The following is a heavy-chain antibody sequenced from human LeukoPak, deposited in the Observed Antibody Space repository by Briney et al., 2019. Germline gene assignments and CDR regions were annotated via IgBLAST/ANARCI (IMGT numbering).Heavy chain of an antibody. D-gene: IGHD3-3*01. CDR1: GFTFSSYA. V-gene: IGHV3-23*01. J-gene: IGHJ5*02. CDR3: AKDRSDYDSWSGPNWFDP. CDR2: ISGSGGST. Sequence: HPGGSLRLSCAASGFTFSSYAMSWVRQAPGKGLEWVSAISGSGGSTYYADSVKGRSTISRDNSKNTLYLQMNSLRAEDTAVYYCAKDRSDYDSWSGPNWFDPWGQGTLVTVSS.